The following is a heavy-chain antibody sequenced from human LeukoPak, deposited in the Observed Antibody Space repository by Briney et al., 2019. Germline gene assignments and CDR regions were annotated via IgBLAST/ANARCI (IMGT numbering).Heavy chain of an antibody. CDR1: GGSISSGSYY. CDR2: IYTSGST. V-gene: IGHV4-61*02. Sequence: SETLSLTCTVSGGSISSGSYYWSWIRQPAGKGLEWIGRIYTSGSTNYNPSLKSRVTISVDTSKNQFSLKLSSVTAADTAVYYCARAAYDAFDIWGQRTMVTVSS. D-gene: IGHD6-25*01. CDR3: ARAAYDAFDI. J-gene: IGHJ3*02.